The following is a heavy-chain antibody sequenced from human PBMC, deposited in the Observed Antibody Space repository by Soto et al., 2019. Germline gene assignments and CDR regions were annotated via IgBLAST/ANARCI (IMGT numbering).Heavy chain of an antibody. J-gene: IGHJ5*02. CDR1: GASISSGGYY. Sequence: QVQLQESGPGLVKPSQTLSLTCTVSGASISSGGYYWGWIRQHPGKGLEWIGYIYYSGSTYYNPSLKRRVAISVDTAKNQFSLKLSSVTAADTAVYYCAREPSPWGQGTLVTVSS. CDR2: IYYSGST. V-gene: IGHV4-31*03. CDR3: AREPSP.